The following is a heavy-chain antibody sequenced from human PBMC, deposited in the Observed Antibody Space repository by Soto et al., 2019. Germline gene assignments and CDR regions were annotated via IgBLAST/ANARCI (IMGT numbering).Heavy chain of an antibody. V-gene: IGHV6-1*01. CDR2: TYYRSKWYN. Sequence: QVQLQQSGPGLVKPSQTLSLTCAISGDSVSSNSAAWNWIRQSPSRGLEWLGRTYYRSKWYNDYAVSVKSGITVYPDSTKDQCAPQLNSVTPQDTAVYYFEKAYCSRGSSWASSSWFDPWGQGTPVTVPS. CDR1: GDSVSSNSAA. CDR3: EKAYCSRGSSWASSSWFDP. J-gene: IGHJ5*02. D-gene: IGHD2-15*01.